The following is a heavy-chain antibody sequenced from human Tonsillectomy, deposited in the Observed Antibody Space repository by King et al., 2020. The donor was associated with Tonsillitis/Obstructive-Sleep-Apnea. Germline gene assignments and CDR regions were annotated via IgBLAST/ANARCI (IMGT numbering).Heavy chain of an antibody. CDR1: GFTFRSYE. CDR3: MSDTGIVAAWGDY. Sequence: ESGGDLVQPGGSLRLSCAASGFTFRSYEMNWVRQAPGKGLEWLSYISSSGATIYYADSVRGRFTISRDNAKNLLYLQMNSLRAEDTAVYYCMSDTGIVAAWGDYWGQGTLVTVSS. D-gene: IGHD6-6*01. V-gene: IGHV3-48*03. CDR2: ISSSGATI. J-gene: IGHJ4*02.